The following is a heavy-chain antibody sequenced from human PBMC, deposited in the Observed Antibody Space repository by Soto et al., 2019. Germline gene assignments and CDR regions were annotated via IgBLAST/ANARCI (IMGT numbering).Heavy chain of an antibody. CDR1: GFTFDDYA. Sequence: GGSLRLSCAASGFTFDDYAMHWVRQAPGKGLEWVSGISWNSGSIGYADSVKGRFTISRDNAKNSLYLQMNSLRAEDTALYYCAKDIFPAMITFGGVIEHWGQGTLVTVSS. CDR2: ISWNSGSI. J-gene: IGHJ5*02. V-gene: IGHV3-9*01. CDR3: AKDIFPAMITFGGVIEH. D-gene: IGHD3-16*01.